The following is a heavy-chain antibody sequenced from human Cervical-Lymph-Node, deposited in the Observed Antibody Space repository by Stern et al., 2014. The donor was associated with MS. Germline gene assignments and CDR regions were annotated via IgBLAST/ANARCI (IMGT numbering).Heavy chain of an antibody. CDR2: IYPGDSET. Sequence: EEKLAESGAELIRPGESLKISCKGSGYKFSIYWIAWVRPMPGKDLEWKWIIYPGDSETRYSPSFQGQVTMSADKSASTAYLQWSSLNASDTAMYFCARQTTAWASDVWGQGTLVTVSS. D-gene: IGHD1-14*01. J-gene: IGHJ4*02. CDR1: GYKFSIYW. V-gene: IGHV5-51*01. CDR3: ARQTTAWASDV.